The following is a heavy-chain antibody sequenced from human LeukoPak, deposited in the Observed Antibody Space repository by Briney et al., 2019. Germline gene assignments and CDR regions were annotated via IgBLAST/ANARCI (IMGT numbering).Heavy chain of an antibody. CDR1: GYTFTGYY. CDR2: INPNSGGT. Sequence: ASVKVSCKASGYTFTGYYMHWVRQAPGQGLEWMGWINPNSGGTNYAQKLQGRVTMTTDTSTSTAYMELRSLRSDDTAVYYCARGLYHSSGWLVGFDYWGQGTLVTVSS. CDR3: ARGLYHSSGWLVGFDY. V-gene: IGHV1-2*02. D-gene: IGHD6-19*01. J-gene: IGHJ4*02.